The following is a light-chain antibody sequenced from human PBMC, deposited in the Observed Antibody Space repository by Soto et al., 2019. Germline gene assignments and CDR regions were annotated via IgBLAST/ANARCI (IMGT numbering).Light chain of an antibody. V-gene: IGLV1-47*01. Sequence: QSVLTQPPSASGTPGQRVTISCSGSSSNIGSTFVSWYQQLPGTAPKLLMYRNNQRPSGVPDRFSGSKSGTSASLAISGLRSEEEDDYYCAAWDASLSGVVFGGGTKVTVL. J-gene: IGLJ2*01. CDR2: RNN. CDR1: SSNIGSTF. CDR3: AAWDASLSGVV.